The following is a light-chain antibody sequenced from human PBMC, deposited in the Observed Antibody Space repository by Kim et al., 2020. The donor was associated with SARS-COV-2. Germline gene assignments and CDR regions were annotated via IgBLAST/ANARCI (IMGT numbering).Light chain of an antibody. CDR2: RDD. Sequence: RQTGKLTCTGKRDIAGNQRAAWLHQRQGLPPNRLSYRDDNRPPGISERLSASRSGNTASLTITGLQPEDEADYYCAAWDSSLSAYVFGTGTKVTVL. CDR1: RDIAGNQR. J-gene: IGLJ1*01. CDR3: AAWDSSLSAYV. V-gene: IGLV10-54*01.